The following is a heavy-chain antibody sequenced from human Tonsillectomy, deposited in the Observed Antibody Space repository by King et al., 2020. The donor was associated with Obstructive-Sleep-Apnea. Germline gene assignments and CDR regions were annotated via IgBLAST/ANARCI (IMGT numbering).Heavy chain of an antibody. CDR1: GYTFTGYY. CDR3: ARDSPYVPAATNWFDP. D-gene: IGHD2-2*01. Sequence: VQLVESGAEVKKPGASVKVSCKASGYTFTGYYMHWVRQAPGQELEWMGWINPNSGGTNYAQKFQGRVTMTRDTSISTAYMELSRLRSDDTAVYYCARDSPYVPAATNWFDPWGQGTLVTVSS. J-gene: IGHJ5*02. CDR2: INPNSGGT. V-gene: IGHV1-2*02.